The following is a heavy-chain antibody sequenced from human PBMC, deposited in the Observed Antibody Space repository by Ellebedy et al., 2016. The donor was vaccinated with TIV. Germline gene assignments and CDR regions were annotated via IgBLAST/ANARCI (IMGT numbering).Heavy chain of an antibody. D-gene: IGHD2-2*01. CDR2: INTDGSST. J-gene: IGHJ5*02. CDR1: GFTFSSYW. Sequence: GGSLRLXCAASGFTFSSYWMHWVRQVPGEGLVWVSVINTDGSSTTYADSVKGRFTISRDNAKNTLYLQMNSLRAEDTAVYHCARDRGLVPAGELDWFDPWGQGALVTVSS. V-gene: IGHV3-74*01. CDR3: ARDRGLVPAGELDWFDP.